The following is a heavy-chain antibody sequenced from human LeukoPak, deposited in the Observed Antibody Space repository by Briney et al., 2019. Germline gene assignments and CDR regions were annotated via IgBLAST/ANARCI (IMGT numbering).Heavy chain of an antibody. Sequence: GGSLRLSCAASGFIVSSYYMNWVRQAPGKGLEWVSGLYSGGSTYYADSVKGRFTISRDNSKNTLYLQMNSLRAEDTAVYYCARSHYDSSGYYFLDYWGRGTLVTVSS. CDR2: LYSGGST. CDR3: ARSHYDSSGYYFLDY. J-gene: IGHJ4*02. V-gene: IGHV3-66*01. D-gene: IGHD3-22*01. CDR1: GFIVSSYY.